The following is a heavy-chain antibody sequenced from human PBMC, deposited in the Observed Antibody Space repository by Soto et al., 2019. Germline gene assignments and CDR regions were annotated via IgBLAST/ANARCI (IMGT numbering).Heavy chain of an antibody. CDR3: ARDIFDFWSGYSSVADY. CDR1: GYTFNSYG. Sequence: QVQLVQSGAEVKKAGASVKVSCNASGYTFNSYGISWVRQAPGQGLEWMGWISAYNGNTHYSQKVQGRVSMTTDTSTNTAYMELRSLRSDDTAVYYCARDIFDFWSGYSSVADYWGQGTLVTVSS. V-gene: IGHV1-18*01. CDR2: ISAYNGNT. J-gene: IGHJ4*02. D-gene: IGHD3-3*01.